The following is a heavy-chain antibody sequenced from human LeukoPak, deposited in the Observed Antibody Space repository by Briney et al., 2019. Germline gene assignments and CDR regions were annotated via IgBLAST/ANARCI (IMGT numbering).Heavy chain of an antibody. D-gene: IGHD2-15*01. J-gene: IGHJ6*03. CDR3: ARGGRKSRGVDIVRKKETGYYYYMDV. V-gene: IGHV3-7*01. CDR2: IKQDGSEK. Sequence: PGGSLRLSCVASGFTFSSRDWMTWVRQAPGKGLEWVANIKQDGSEKYYVGSVKGRFTISRDNAKNSLYLQMNSLRAEDTAVYYCARGGRKSRGVDIVRKKETGYYYYMDVWGKGTTVTVSS. CDR1: GFTFSSRDW.